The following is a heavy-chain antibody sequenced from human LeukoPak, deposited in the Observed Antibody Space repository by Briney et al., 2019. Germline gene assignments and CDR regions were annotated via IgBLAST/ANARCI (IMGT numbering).Heavy chain of an antibody. V-gene: IGHV3-7*01. CDR1: GFTFSSYW. Sequence: GGSLRLSCAASGFTFSSYWMSWVRQAPGKGPEWVANIKQDGSEKYYVDSVKGRFTISRDNAKNSLYLQMNSLRAEDTAVYYCARSSYDSSGYYYVYAFDIWGQGTMVTVSS. J-gene: IGHJ3*02. CDR2: IKQDGSEK. CDR3: ARSSYDSSGYYYVYAFDI. D-gene: IGHD3-22*01.